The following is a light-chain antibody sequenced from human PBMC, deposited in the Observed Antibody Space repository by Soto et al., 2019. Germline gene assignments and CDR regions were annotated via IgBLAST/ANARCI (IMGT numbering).Light chain of an antibody. V-gene: IGLV1-44*01. CDR3: ATWHDSFYV. CDR1: TSDIGTNA. CDR2: TNN. Sequence: QPVLTQPPSASGTPGQRVTVSCCGSTSDIGTNAVNWFQHLPGTAPRLLIYTNNQRPSGVPDRVSGSKSGISASLAISGLQSEAEDTYYCATWHDSFYVFGTGTKLTVL. J-gene: IGLJ1*01.